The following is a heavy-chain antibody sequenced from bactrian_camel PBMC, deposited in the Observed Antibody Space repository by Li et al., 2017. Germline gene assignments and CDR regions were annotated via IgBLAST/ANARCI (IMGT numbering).Heavy chain of an antibody. CDR3: AADQLYGTCRDVLDFPA. J-gene: IGHJ4*01. Sequence: HVQLVESGGGSVQPGGSLRLSCVVSGIRISDYCMGWFRQRPGMDREGVAVLWIGGASTTYADSVKGRFIITRDKAKDLVYLQMNGLQPEDTGKYYCAADQLYGTCRDVLDFPARGQGTQVTVS. CDR2: LWIGGAST. V-gene: IGHV3S53*01. CDR1: GIRISDYC. D-gene: IGHD6*01.